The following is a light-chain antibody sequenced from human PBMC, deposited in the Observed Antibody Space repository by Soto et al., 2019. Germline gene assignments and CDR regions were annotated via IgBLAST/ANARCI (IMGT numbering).Light chain of an antibody. V-gene: IGKV1-5*01. Sequence: DIHMTHSPSTLSAAVGYRVTITCLASQIISSWLAWYQQKPGKAPKLLIYDASSLESGVPSRFSGSESGTEFTLTISSLQPDDFATYYCQQYKSYSGTFGQGTKVDI. CDR3: QQYKSYSGT. J-gene: IGKJ1*01. CDR1: QIISSW. CDR2: DAS.